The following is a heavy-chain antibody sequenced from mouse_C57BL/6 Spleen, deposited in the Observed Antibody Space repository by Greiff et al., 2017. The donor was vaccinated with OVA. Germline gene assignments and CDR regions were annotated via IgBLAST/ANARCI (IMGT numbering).Heavy chain of an antibody. CDR2: ISSGSSTI. CDR1: GFTFSDYG. V-gene: IGHV5-17*01. Sequence: EVQVVESGGGLVKPGGSLKLSCAASGFTFSDYGMHWVRQAPEKGLEWVAYISSGSSTIYSADTVKGRFTISRDNAKNTLFLQMTSLRSEDTAMYYCARYYRVYYAMDYWGQGTSVTVSS. J-gene: IGHJ4*01. D-gene: IGHD1-1*01. CDR3: ARYYRVYYAMDY.